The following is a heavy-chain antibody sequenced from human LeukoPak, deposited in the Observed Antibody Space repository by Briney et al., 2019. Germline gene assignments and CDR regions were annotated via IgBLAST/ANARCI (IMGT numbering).Heavy chain of an antibody. CDR3: AREDCSSTSCYNDAFDI. Sequence: SVKVSCKASGGTFSSYAISWVRQAPGQGLEWMGRIIPILGIANYAQKFQGRVTITADKSTSTAYMELSSLRSEDTAVYYCAREDCSSTSCYNDAFDIWGQGTMVTVSS. V-gene: IGHV1-69*04. CDR2: IIPILGIA. J-gene: IGHJ3*02. CDR1: GGTFSSYA. D-gene: IGHD2-2*02.